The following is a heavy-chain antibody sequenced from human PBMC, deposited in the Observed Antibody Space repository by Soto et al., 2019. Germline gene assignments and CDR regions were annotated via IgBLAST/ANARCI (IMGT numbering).Heavy chain of an antibody. V-gene: IGHV3-21*01. CDR2: VSKSDYT. J-gene: IGHJ4*02. CDR1: GFYFNNYG. D-gene: IGHD2-2*01. Sequence: GGSLRLSCAVSGFYFNNYGINWVRQAPGKGLEWVSSVSKSDYTYYSDSVKGRFTISRDNAKNSVSLQMNSLRAEDTAVYYCAREDSIIIPAVSDFWGQGTLVTVSS. CDR3: AREDSIIIPAVSDF.